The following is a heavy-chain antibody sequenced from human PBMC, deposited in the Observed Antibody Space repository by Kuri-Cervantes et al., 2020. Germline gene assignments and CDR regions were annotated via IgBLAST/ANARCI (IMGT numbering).Heavy chain of an antibody. J-gene: IGHJ3*02. Sequence: SVKVSCKASGGTFSSYAISWVRQAPGQGLEWMRGIIPIFGTANYAQKFQGRVTITADESTSTAYMELSSLRSEDTAVYYCARGVTMIAHAFDIWGQGTMVTVSS. CDR1: GGTFSSYA. CDR3: ARGVTMIAHAFDI. V-gene: IGHV1-69*13. D-gene: IGHD3-22*01. CDR2: IIPIFGTA.